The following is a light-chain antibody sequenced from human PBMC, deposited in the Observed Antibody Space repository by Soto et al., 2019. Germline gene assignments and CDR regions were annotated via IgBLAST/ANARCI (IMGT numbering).Light chain of an antibody. CDR3: QQYARSPPGT. CDR1: QSVSSSY. J-gene: IGKJ5*01. V-gene: IGKV3-20*01. Sequence: EIVLTQSPGTLSLSPGERATLSCRASQSVSSSYLAWYQQKPGQAPRLLIYGASGRATGIPDRFSGSGSGTDFTPTISRLEPEDFAVYYCQQYARSPPGTFGQGTRLEIK. CDR2: GAS.